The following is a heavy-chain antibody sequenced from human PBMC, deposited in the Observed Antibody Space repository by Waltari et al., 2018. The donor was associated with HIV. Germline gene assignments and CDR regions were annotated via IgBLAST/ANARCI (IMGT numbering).Heavy chain of an antibody. Sequence: QVQLQESGPGLVKPSETLSLTCTVSGGSLIYYYWSWIRQPPGKGLEWIGYIYYSGSTAYNPSLKSRVSISVDTSKNQFSLKLSSVTAADTAVYYCARDHKYASGLPDSWGQGTLVTVSS. D-gene: IGHD3-10*01. CDR2: IYYSGST. CDR3: ARDHKYASGLPDS. V-gene: IGHV4-59*01. CDR1: GGSLIYYY. J-gene: IGHJ4*02.